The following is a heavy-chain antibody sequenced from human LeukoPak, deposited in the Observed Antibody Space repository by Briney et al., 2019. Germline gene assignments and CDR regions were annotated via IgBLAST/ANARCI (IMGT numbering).Heavy chain of an antibody. CDR1: GFTFSDYA. CDR3: AKNQGWELPSYYFHY. Sequence: PGASLTLSCAASGFTFSDYAMSWVRQAPGKGLEWVSIIHKGGGWPSYSDSVKGRFTVSRDNSKNTLWLQMNSLRAEDTAVYYCAKNQGWELPSYYFHYRGQGTPVTVSS. J-gene: IGHJ4*02. V-gene: IGHV3-23*03. CDR2: IHKGGGWP. D-gene: IGHD1-7*01.